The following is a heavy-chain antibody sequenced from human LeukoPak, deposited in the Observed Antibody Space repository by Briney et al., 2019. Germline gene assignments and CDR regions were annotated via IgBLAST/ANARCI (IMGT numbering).Heavy chain of an antibody. D-gene: IGHD5-18*01. V-gene: IGHV3-33*01. CDR2: IWYDGSNK. J-gene: IGHJ4*02. Sequence: GGSLRLSCAASGFTFSSYGMHWVRQAPGKGLEWVALIWYDGSNKYYADSVKGRFTISRDNSKNTLYLQMNSLRAEDTAVYYCARDLLLGYSYGYYFDYWGQGTLGTVSS. CDR1: GFTFSSYG. CDR3: ARDLLLGYSYGYYFDY.